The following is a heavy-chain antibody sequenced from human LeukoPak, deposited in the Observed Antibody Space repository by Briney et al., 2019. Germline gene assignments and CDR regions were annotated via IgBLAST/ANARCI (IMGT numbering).Heavy chain of an antibody. Sequence: SSVKVSCKASGYTFTGYYMHLVRQAPGQGLEWMGWINPNSGGTNYAQKFQGRLTMTRDTSISTAYMERSRLRSDEAAVYYCARSLRFLEWLFYWGQGTLVTVSS. CDR1: GYTFTGYY. CDR2: INPNSGGT. V-gene: IGHV1-2*02. CDR3: ARSLRFLEWLFY. J-gene: IGHJ4*02. D-gene: IGHD3-3*01.